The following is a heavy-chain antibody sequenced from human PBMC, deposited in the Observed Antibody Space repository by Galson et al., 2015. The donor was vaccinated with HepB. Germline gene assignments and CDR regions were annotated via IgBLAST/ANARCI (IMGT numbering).Heavy chain of an antibody. CDR1: GFTFSNYW. J-gene: IGHJ4*02. V-gene: IGHV3-7*01. CDR2: VKQDEGEK. CDR3: ARQPIMAGATGGFDY. Sequence: SLRLSCAASGFTFSNYWMNWVRQAPGKGLEWVANVKQDEGEKYYVDSVKGRFTISRDNAKNSLYLQMHSLRAEDTAVYYCARQPIMAGATGGFDYWGQGTLVTVSS. D-gene: IGHD1-26*01.